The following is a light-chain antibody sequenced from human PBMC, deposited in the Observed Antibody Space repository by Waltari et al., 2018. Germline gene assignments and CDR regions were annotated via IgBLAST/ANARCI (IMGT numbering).Light chain of an antibody. Sequence: ELVLTQSPGTLSLSLGDSATLSCRASQSIGRSVVWYQQRPGQAPRLLIYDISRRATGIPDRFSGSGYGTDFSLTISRLEPEDFAVYYCQKYERLPATFGQGTTVEIK. J-gene: IGKJ1*01. CDR3: QKYERLPAT. CDR2: DIS. CDR1: QSIGRS. V-gene: IGKV3-20*01.